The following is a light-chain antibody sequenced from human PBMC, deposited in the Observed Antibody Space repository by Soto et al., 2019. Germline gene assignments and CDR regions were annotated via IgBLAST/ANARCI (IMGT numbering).Light chain of an antibody. CDR3: SSYTTSNTRQIV. V-gene: IGLV2-14*02. CDR2: DVS. CDR1: SSDVGSHDL. Sequence: QSVLTQPASVSGSPGQSIAISCTGTSSDVGSHDLVSWYQQQSGKVPKLIIYDVSSRPSGVSNRFSGSKSGNTASLTISGLQPEDEADYYCSSYTTSNTRQIVFGTGTKVTVL. J-gene: IGLJ1*01.